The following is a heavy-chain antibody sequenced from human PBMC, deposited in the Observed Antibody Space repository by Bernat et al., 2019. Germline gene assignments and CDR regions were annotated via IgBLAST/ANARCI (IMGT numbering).Heavy chain of an antibody. J-gene: IGHJ4*02. D-gene: IGHD1-26*01. V-gene: IGHV3-74*02. Sequence: EVQLLESGGGLVQPGGSLRLSCAASGFTFSSYWMHWVRRAAGKGLVWVSRINSDGSSTSYADAVKGRFTISRDNAKNTLFLQMNSLRAEDTAVYYCIGGAPFDYWGQGTLVTVSS. CDR3: IGGAPFDY. CDR2: INSDGSST. CDR1: GFTFSSYW.